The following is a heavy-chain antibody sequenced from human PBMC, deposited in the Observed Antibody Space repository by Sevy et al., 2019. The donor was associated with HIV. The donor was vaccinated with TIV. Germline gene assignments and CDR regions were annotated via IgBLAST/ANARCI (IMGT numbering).Heavy chain of an antibody. CDR3: ARESRTRFTDC. D-gene: IGHD2-2*01. J-gene: IGHJ4*02. Sequence: GGSLRLSCAASGFTFTDYYMSWIRQAPGKGLEWLSYISSSGDTIQYADSVKGRFTISRDNAKNSLSLKMNSLRAEDTAVYYCARESRTRFTDCWGQGTLVTVSS. CDR2: ISSSGDTI. CDR1: GFTFTDYY. V-gene: IGHV3-11*01.